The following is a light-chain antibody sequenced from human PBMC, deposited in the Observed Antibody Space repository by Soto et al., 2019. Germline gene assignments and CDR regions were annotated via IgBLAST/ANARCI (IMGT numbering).Light chain of an antibody. CDR2: DAS. CDR3: QQRRNWPPYT. V-gene: IGKV3-11*01. CDR1: QSVSSY. Sequence: EIVLTQSPATLSLSPGERATISCRASQSVSSYLAWYQQKPGQAPRLLIYDASNRATGIPARFSGSGSGTDFTLTISSLEPEDFAVYYCQQRRNWPPYTFGQGTKLEIK. J-gene: IGKJ2*01.